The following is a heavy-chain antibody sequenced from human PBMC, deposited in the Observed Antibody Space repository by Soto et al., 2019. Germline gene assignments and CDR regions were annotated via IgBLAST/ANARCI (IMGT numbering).Heavy chain of an antibody. Sequence: ASVKVSCKASGYTFTSYDINWVRQATGQGLEWMGWMNPNSGNTGYAQKFQGRVTMNRNTSISTAYMELSSLRSEDTAVYYCARGNSDRYFDWLPPYYYYGMDVWGQGTTVTVSS. CDR3: ARGNSDRYFDWLPPYYYYGMDV. D-gene: IGHD3-9*01. J-gene: IGHJ6*02. V-gene: IGHV1-8*01. CDR1: GYTFTSYD. CDR2: MNPNSGNT.